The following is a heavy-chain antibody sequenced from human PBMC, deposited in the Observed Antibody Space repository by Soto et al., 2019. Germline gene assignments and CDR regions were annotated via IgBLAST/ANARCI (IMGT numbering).Heavy chain of an antibody. D-gene: IGHD3-10*01. J-gene: IGHJ5*02. CDR1: GFTFSSHD. V-gene: IGHV3-13*01. CDR3: ARGGIRGVSWDWFDT. Sequence: EVQLVESGGGLVQPGGSLRLSCAASGFTFSSHDMHWVRQVTGKGLEWVSGIDSAGDAKYPASVKGRFTISRENAKTSLQLQMNGLRAGDTAVYYCARGGIRGVSWDWFDTWGEGTLVTVSS. CDR2: IDSAGDA.